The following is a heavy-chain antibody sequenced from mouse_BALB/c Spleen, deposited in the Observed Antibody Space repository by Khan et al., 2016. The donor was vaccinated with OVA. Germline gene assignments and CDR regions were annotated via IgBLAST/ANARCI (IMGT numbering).Heavy chain of an antibody. Sequence: QVQLQQSGAELARPGASVKMSCKASGYTFTGYSMHWIKQRPGQGLEWIGYISPSNAYTNYNQKFKDKATLTADKSSSTAYMQLSSLTSEDSAVXFCARDFHYYGSRGALDYWGQGTSVTVPS. CDR3: ARDFHYYGSRGALDY. J-gene: IGHJ4*01. CDR2: ISPSNAYT. CDR1: GYTFTGYS. V-gene: IGHV1-4*01. D-gene: IGHD1-1*01.